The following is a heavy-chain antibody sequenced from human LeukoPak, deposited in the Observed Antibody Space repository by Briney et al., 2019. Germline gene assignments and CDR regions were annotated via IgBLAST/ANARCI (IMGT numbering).Heavy chain of an antibody. Sequence: PGRSLRLSCAASGFTFSSYGMYWVRQAPGKGLEWVAVIWYDGSNKYYADSVKGRFTISRDSSKNTLYLQMNSLRAEDTAVYYCARVLCSGGTCLDAIDIWGQGTMVTVSS. V-gene: IGHV3-33*01. CDR2: IWYDGSNK. CDR3: ARVLCSGGTCLDAIDI. J-gene: IGHJ3*02. CDR1: GFTFSSYG. D-gene: IGHD2-15*01.